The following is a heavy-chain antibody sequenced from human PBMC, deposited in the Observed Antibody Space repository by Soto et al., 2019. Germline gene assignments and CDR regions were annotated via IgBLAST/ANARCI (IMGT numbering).Heavy chain of an antibody. CDR2: INHGGTT. J-gene: IGHJ4*02. CDR1: GSSFSGYD. V-gene: IGHV4-34*01. CDR3: ARLPPYYYDSSGLFFDQ. D-gene: IGHD3-22*01. Sequence: SETLSLTCAVYGSSFSGYDWSWLRQPPGKGLEWIGEINHGGTTKYNPSLKSRATISEDTSSNQVSLKLMSVTAAGTAVYYCARLPPYYYDSSGLFFDQWGQGTLVTVSS.